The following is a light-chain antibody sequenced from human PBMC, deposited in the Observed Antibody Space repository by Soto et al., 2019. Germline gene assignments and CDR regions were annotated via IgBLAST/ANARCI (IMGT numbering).Light chain of an antibody. J-gene: IGKJ1*01. Sequence: IQMTQSPSSLSASSGDRVTITCRASQGISYHVAWYQQKPGKVPKXLIYGASTLQSGVPSRFSGSGYGTDFNLTISSLQTEDFATYYCQKYNGAPRTFGQGTKVDIK. CDR1: QGISYH. V-gene: IGKV1-27*01. CDR3: QKYNGAPRT. CDR2: GAS.